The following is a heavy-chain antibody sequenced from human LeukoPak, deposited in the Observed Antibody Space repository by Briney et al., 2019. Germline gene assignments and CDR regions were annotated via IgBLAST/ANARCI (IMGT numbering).Heavy chain of an antibody. V-gene: IGHV1-8*01. J-gene: IGHJ5*02. D-gene: IGHD3-22*01. CDR3: ARDADYDSSEVSTPVQFDP. CDR2: MNPNSGNT. CDR1: GYTFTSYD. Sequence: ASVKVSCKASGYTFTSYDINWVRQATGQGLEWMGWMNPNSGNTGYAQKFQGRVTMTRNTSISTAYMELSSLRSEGTAVYCCARDADYDSSEVSTPVQFDPWGQGTLVTVSS.